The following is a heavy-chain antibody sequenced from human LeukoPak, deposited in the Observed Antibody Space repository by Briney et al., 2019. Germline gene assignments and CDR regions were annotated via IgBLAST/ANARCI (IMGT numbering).Heavy chain of an antibody. D-gene: IGHD3-22*01. J-gene: IGHJ4*02. V-gene: IGHV3-21*01. CDR2: ISSSSSYI. CDR1: GFTFSSYS. Sequence: PGGSLRLSCAASGFTFSSYSMNWVRQAPGKGLEWVSSISSSSSYIYYADSVKGRFTISRDNAKNSLYLQMNSLRAEDTAVYYCARDGRENYCYDSSGYYIDYWGQGTLVTVSS. CDR3: ARDGRENYCYDSSGYYIDY.